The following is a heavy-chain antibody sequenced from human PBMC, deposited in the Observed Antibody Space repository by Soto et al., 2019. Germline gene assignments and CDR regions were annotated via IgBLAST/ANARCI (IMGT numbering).Heavy chain of an antibody. CDR3: ARGWYPGFDY. J-gene: IGHJ4*02. V-gene: IGHV4-59*01. D-gene: IGHD6-13*01. CDR1: DGSISSYY. Sequence: PLSDTGPVSDGSISSYYWSWIRQHPVKGLEFIWYIYYSVSTNYNPSLKSRVTISVDTSKNQFSLKLSSVTDADPAVYYCARGWYPGFDYWGQGTPVTVSS. CDR2: IYYSVST.